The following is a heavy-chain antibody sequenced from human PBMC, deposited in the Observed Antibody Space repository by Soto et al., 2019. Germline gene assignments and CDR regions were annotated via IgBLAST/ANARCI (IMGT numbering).Heavy chain of an antibody. CDR1: GYTFTSYY. CDR2: INPSGGST. Sequence: QVQLVQSGAEVKKPGASVKVSCKASGYTFTSYYMHWLRQAPGQGLEWMGIINPSGGSTSYAQKLQGRVTMPMDTSTRTVYVELSSLRSEDTAVYYCARAVAGVSWYFDLWGRGTLVTVSS. CDR3: ARAVAGVSWYFDL. J-gene: IGHJ2*01. D-gene: IGHD6-19*01. V-gene: IGHV1-46*03.